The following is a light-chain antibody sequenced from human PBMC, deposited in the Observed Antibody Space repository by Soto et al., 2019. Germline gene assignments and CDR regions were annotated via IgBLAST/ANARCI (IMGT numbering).Light chain of an antibody. CDR1: SDSVSSSYY. J-gene: IGLJ3*02. CDR2: NTN. Sequence: QTVVTQEPSFSVSPGGTVTLTCGLSSDSVSSSYYPSWYQQTPGQAPRTLIYNTNTRSSGVPDRFSGSILGNKAALTITGAQADDECTYYCVLFLGSGISVFGGGTKLIVL. CDR3: VLFLGSGISV. V-gene: IGLV8-61*01.